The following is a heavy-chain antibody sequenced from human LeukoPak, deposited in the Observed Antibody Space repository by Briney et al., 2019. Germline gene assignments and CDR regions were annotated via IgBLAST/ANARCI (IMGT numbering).Heavy chain of an antibody. CDR2: ISGNNDNP. CDR1: GYTFSNFG. V-gene: IGHV1-18*01. CDR3: ARDCPVYNWFDP. Sequence: ASVKVSCKTSGYTFSNFGISWVRQAPGQGLEWMGWISGNNDNPNYGQKFQGRFTVTTDTSTTTAYMDLRSLRSDDTAIYYCARDCPVYNWFDPWGQGTLVTVSS. D-gene: IGHD2-8*01. J-gene: IGHJ5*02.